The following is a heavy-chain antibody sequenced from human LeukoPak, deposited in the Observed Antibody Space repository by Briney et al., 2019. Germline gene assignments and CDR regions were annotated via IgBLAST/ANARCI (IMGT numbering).Heavy chain of an antibody. V-gene: IGHV3-66*01. J-gene: IGHJ5*02. D-gene: IGHD3-9*01. CDR2: IYSGGST. CDR1: GFTVSSNY. CDR3: GRVRGRYDILTGYNDWFDP. Sequence: GGSLRLSCAASGFTVSSNYMSWVRQAPGKGLEWVSVIYSGGSTYYADSVKGRFTISRDNSKNTLYLQMNSLRAEDTAVYYCGRVRGRYDILTGYNDWFDPWGQGTLVTVSS.